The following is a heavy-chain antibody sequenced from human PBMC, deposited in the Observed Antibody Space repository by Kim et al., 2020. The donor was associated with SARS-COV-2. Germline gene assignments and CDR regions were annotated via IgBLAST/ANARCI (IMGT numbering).Heavy chain of an antibody. CDR3: AKVRIAAAGARWFDP. CDR2: ISYDGSNK. D-gene: IGHD6-13*01. CDR1: GFTFSSYG. V-gene: IGHV3-30*18. Sequence: GGSLRLSCAASGFTFSSYGMHWVRQAPGKGLEWVAVISYDGSNKYYADSVKGRFTISRDNSKNTLYLQMNSLRAEDTAVYYCAKVRIAAAGARWFDPWG. J-gene: IGHJ5*02.